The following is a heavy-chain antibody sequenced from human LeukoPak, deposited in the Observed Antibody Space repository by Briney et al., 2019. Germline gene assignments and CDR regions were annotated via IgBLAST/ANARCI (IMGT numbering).Heavy chain of an antibody. CDR3: ARGPDYGSGSYYNYYYYGMEV. D-gene: IGHD3-10*01. CDR2: INPNSGGT. V-gene: IGHV1-2*02. Sequence: GASVRVSCKASGYTFTGYYMHWVRQAPGHGLEWMGWINPNSGGTNYAQKFQGRVTMTRDTSISTAYMELSRLRSDDTAVYYCARGPDYGSGSYYNYYYYGMEVGGQGTRVPVSS. J-gene: IGHJ6*02. CDR1: GYTFTGYY.